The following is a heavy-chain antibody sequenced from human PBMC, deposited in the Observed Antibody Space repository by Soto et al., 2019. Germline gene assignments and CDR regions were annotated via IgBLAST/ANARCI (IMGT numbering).Heavy chain of an antibody. D-gene: IGHD4-4*01. V-gene: IGHV4-39*07. CDR2: IFYSGST. Sequence: PSETLSLTCTVSGGSISSSSYYWGWIRQPPGKGLEWIGSIFYSGSTYYNPSLKSRITISVDTSKNQFSLNLSSVTAADTAVYYCAREGDDYNLGAFDIWGQGTMVTVSS. J-gene: IGHJ3*02. CDR3: AREGDDYNLGAFDI. CDR1: GGSISSSSYY.